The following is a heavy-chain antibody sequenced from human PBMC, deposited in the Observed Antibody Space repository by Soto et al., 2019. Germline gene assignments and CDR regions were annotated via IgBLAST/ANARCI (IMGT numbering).Heavy chain of an antibody. CDR2: IRSKANSYAT. V-gene: IGHV3-73*01. D-gene: IGHD4-17*01. J-gene: IGHJ4*02. Sequence: GGSLRLSCAASGFTFSGSAMHWVRQASGKGLEWVGRIRSKANSYATAYAASVKGRFTISRDDSKNTAYLQMNSLKTEDTAVYYCTSPPFSNPTGYVDYWGQGTLVTVSS. CDR1: GFTFSGSA. CDR3: TSPPFSNPTGYVDY.